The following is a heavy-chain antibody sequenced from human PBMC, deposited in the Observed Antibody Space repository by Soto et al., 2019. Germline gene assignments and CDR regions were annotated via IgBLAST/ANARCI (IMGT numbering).Heavy chain of an antibody. CDR3: AKEVGRGVSGDIDY. D-gene: IGHD3-10*01. J-gene: IGHJ4*02. CDR1: GFTFSIYA. V-gene: IGHV3-23*01. CDR2: ISASGGYT. Sequence: EVQLLESGGGLVQPGGSLRLSCAASGFTFSIYAMNWVRHIPGKGLEWVSAISASGGYTYYADSVKGRFTISRDNSKNTLHLDMIDLRAEDTAVYYCAKEVGRGVSGDIDYWGQGNLVTVSS.